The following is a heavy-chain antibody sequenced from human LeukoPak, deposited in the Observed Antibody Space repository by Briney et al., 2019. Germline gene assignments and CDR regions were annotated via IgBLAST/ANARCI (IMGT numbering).Heavy chain of an antibody. V-gene: IGHV4-59*08. Sequence: PSATLSLTCTVPGSSISSYNWSWIQQPPGKGLGWSGYIYYSGSTNYNPSLKSRVTISVDTSKNQFSLKLSSVTAADTAMYHCARVDIAVVPSTTLDYWGQGTLVTVSS. D-gene: IGHD2-2*01. CDR2: IYYSGST. CDR3: ARVDIAVVPSTTLDY. CDR1: GSSISSYN. J-gene: IGHJ4*02.